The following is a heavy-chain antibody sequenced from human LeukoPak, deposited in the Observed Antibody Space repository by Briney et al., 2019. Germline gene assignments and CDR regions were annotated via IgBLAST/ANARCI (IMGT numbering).Heavy chain of an antibody. CDR1: GFTFSDSA. D-gene: IGHD3-10*01. J-gene: IGHJ4*02. Sequence: PGGSLRLSCAASGFTFSDSAMTWVRQAPGKGLEWVSLISASGVSTYYADSVKGRFTISRDNSDNTLFLQMNSLRDEDTAVYFCARDYYGSGTYYTPPQASGYWGQGTLVTVSS. CDR2: ISASGVST. V-gene: IGHV3-23*01. CDR3: ARDYYGSGTYYTPPQASGY.